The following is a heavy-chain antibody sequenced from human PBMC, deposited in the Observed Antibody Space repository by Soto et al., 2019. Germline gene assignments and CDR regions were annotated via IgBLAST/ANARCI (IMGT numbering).Heavy chain of an antibody. CDR3: ARDTESNRYND. CDR2: VSGSGEMT. D-gene: IGHD1-20*01. CDR1: GFTFRGDA. Sequence: EVQLLESGGDLVQPGGSLRLACVASGFTFRGDAMSWVRQAPGKGLEWVSSVSGSGEMTHYADSVKGRFTISRDNSKNMLYLHMESLRVDDTAVYYCARDTESNRYNDWGQGTLVTVSS. J-gene: IGHJ1*01. V-gene: IGHV3-23*01.